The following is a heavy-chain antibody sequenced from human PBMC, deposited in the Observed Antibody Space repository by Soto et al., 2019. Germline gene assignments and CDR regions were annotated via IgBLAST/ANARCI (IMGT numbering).Heavy chain of an antibody. J-gene: IGHJ4*02. D-gene: IGHD3-3*01. CDR3: ARTIFGVVIPDY. CDR1: GGSISSGGYY. CDR2: IYYSGRT. V-gene: IGHV4-31*03. Sequence: QVQLQESGPGLVKPSQTLSLTCTVSGGSISSGGYYWSWLRQHPGKGLEWIGYIYYSGRTYYNPSHKSRVTISVDTSKNQFSLKLSSVTAADTAVYYCARTIFGVVIPDYWGQGTLVTVSS.